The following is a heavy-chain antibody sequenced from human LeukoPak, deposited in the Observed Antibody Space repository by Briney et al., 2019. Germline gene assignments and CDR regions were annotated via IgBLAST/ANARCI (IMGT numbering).Heavy chain of an antibody. CDR2: IIPIFGTA. D-gene: IGHD2-21*02. V-gene: IGHV1-69*05. CDR1: GGTFSSYA. J-gene: IGHJ6*03. CDR3: ARDGVFRFEVGDVYYYYMDV. Sequence: GASVKVSCKASGGTFSSYAISWVRQAPGQGLEWMGGIIPIFGTANYAQKFQGRVTMTRDTSNNTVYMDLTRLIFDDTAMYYCARDGVFRFEVGDVYYYYMDVWGKGTTVIISS.